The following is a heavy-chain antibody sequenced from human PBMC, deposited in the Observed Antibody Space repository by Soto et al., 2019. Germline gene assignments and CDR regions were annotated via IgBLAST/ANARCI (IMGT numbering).Heavy chain of an antibody. CDR2: INHSGST. Sequence: AETLSLTCAVYGGSFSGYYWSWIRQPPGKGLEWIGEINHSGSTNYNPSLKSRVTISVDTSKNQFSLKLSSVTAADTAVYYCAGGYSYGPYWGQGTLVTVSS. J-gene: IGHJ4*02. D-gene: IGHD5-18*01. CDR1: GGSFSGYY. V-gene: IGHV4-34*01. CDR3: AGGYSYGPY.